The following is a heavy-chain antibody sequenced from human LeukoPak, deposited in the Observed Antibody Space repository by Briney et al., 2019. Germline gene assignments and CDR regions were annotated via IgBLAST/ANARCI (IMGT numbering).Heavy chain of an antibody. CDR3: ARRAGAYSHPYDD. CDR1: GFTVSSNS. D-gene: IGHD4/OR15-4a*01. Sequence: AGGSLRLSCTVSGFTVSSNSMSWVRQPPGKGLEWVSFIYSDNTHYSDSVKGRFTISRDNSKNTLYLQMNSLRAEDTAVYFCARRAGAYSHPYDDWGQGTLVTVSS. CDR2: IYSDNT. J-gene: IGHJ4*02. V-gene: IGHV3-53*01.